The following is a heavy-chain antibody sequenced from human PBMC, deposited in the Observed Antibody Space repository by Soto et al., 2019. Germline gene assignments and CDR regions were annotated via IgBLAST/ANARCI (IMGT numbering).Heavy chain of an antibody. D-gene: IGHD3-10*01. V-gene: IGHV4-59*01. Sequence: SETLSLTCTVSGGSISSYYWSWIRQPPGKGLEWIGYIYYSGSTNYNPSLKSRVTISVDTSKNQFSLKLSSVTAADTAVYYCAGVNVLLWFGELFEWFDPWGQGTLVTVSS. CDR2: IYYSGST. J-gene: IGHJ5*02. CDR1: GGSISSYY. CDR3: AGVNVLLWFGELFEWFDP.